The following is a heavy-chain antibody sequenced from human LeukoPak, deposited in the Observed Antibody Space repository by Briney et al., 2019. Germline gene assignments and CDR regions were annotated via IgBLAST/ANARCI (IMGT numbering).Heavy chain of an antibody. CDR2: IKQDGSEK. Sequence: GGSLRLSCAVSGLTFSSYWMSWVRQAPGKGLEWVANIKQDGSEKYYVDSVKGRFTISRDNAKNSLYLQMNSLRAEDTAVYYCARFQYYGSGSYDYWGQGTLVTVSS. CDR1: GLTFSSYW. D-gene: IGHD3-10*01. V-gene: IGHV3-7*01. CDR3: ARFQYYGSGSYDY. J-gene: IGHJ4*02.